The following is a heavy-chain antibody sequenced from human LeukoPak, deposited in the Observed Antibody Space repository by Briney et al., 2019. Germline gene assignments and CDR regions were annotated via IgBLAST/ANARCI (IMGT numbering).Heavy chain of an antibody. J-gene: IGHJ6*02. CDR1: GGSISSYY. CDR3: ARLMPGDYYYYYYGMDV. V-gene: IGHV4-59*08. CDR2: IYYSGST. D-gene: IGHD4-17*01. Sequence: SETLSLTRTVSGGSISSYYWSWIRQPPGKGLEWIGYIYYSGSTNYNPSLKSRVTISVDTSKNQFSLKLSSVTAADTAVYYCARLMPGDYYYYYYGMDVWGQGTTVTVSS.